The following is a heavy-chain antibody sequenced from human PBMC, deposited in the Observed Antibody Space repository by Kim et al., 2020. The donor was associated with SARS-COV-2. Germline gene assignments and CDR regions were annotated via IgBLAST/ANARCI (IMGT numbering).Heavy chain of an antibody. Sequence: GGSLRLSCAASGFTFNTYAMTWVRQAPGKGLDWVSVISASGDSTYYADSVKGRFTISRDNSKNTLYLQMNSLRAEDTAVYYCAREGLTSAHWGQGTLVTV. V-gene: IGHV3-23*01. CDR2: ISASGDST. CDR1: GFTFNTYA. CDR3: AREGLTSAH. D-gene: IGHD2-2*01. J-gene: IGHJ4*02.